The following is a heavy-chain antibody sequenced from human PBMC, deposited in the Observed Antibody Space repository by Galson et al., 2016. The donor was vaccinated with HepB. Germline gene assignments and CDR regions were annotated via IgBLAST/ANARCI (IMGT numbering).Heavy chain of an antibody. CDR2: INPNSGDT. D-gene: IGHD5/OR15-5a*01. J-gene: IGHJ3*01. V-gene: IGHV1-2*02. CDR3: TGDIASYDAFDV. CDR1: GYTFTGYY. Sequence: SVKVSCKASGYTFTGYYIHWVRQAPGQGLEWMGWINPNSGDTPYAQKFQGRVTMTRDTSITTAYMGLSRLRSDDTALYYCTGDIASYDAFDVWGQGTLVTVSA.